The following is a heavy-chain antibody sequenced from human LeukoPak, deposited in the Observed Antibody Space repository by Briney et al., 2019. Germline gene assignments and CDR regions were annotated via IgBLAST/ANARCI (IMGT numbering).Heavy chain of an antibody. CDR3: ARDYSGYYSPFDS. CDR1: GFTFNTYW. CDR2: ISSDAIAT. D-gene: IGHD3-22*01. J-gene: IGHJ5*01. V-gene: IGHV3-74*01. Sequence: GGSLRLSCAASGFTFNTYWIHWVRQAPGKGLVWVSRISSDAIATAYAESVKGRFTISRDNAKNTLYRQMSSLRVDDTGLYYCARDYSGYYSPFDSWGQGTLVTVSS.